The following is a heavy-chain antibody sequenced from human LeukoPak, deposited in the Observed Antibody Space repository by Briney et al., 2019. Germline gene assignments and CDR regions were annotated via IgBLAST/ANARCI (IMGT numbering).Heavy chain of an antibody. CDR2: VSYDGTKI. CDR1: GFTFSSYS. D-gene: IGHD5-18*01. J-gene: IGHJ4*02. Sequence: AGSLTLSCAASGFTFSSYSMLWVRQAPGKGLEWVAVVSYDGTKISYGGSVKGRFTMSRDISKNTLSLQINSLRPEDTGVYYCARDRIQIRSYVGTFDSWGQGTLVSVSS. V-gene: IGHV3-30-3*01. CDR3: ARDRIQIRSYVGTFDS.